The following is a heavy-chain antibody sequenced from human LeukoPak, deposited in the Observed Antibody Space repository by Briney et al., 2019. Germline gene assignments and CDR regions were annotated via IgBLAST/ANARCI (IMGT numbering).Heavy chain of an antibody. CDR1: GFTVSSNY. D-gene: IGHD5-24*01. J-gene: IGHJ4*02. CDR3: AKGVLQVD. Sequence: GGSLRLSCAASGFTVSSNYMMCVRQAPGKGLEWVSVIYSGGRKYYADSVKGRFTISRDNSKNTMYLQMNSLSPEDTAVYYCAKGVLQVDWGLGTLVTVSS. CDR2: IYSGGRK. V-gene: IGHV3-53*01.